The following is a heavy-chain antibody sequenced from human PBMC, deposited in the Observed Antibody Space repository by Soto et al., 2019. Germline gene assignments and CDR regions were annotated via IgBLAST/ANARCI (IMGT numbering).Heavy chain of an antibody. CDR1: GYTFTTYA. CDR2: INAGNGNT. D-gene: IGHD5-12*01. V-gene: IGHV1-3*01. CDR3: ARGQGNSGYDPLDF. Sequence: QVQLVQSGAEVKKPGASVKVSCKASGYTFTTYAMHWVRQAPGQRLEWMGWINAGNGNTKYSQKLQGRVTITRDTSASTVYMELSSLTSEDTALYYCARGQGNSGYDPLDFWGLGTLVTVSS. J-gene: IGHJ4*02.